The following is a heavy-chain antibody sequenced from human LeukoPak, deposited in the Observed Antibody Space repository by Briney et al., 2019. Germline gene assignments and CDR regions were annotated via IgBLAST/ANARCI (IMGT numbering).Heavy chain of an antibody. V-gene: IGHV3-23*01. CDR1: GFTFSSYA. Sequence: GGSLRLSCAASGFTFSSYAMSWVRQAPGKGLEWVSAISGSGGSTYYADSVKGRFTISRDNSKNTLYLQMNSLRAEDTAVYYCAKDGVAVAGTTYYFDYWGQGTLVTVSS. CDR2: ISGSGGST. D-gene: IGHD6-19*01. CDR3: AKDGVAVAGTTYYFDY. J-gene: IGHJ4*02.